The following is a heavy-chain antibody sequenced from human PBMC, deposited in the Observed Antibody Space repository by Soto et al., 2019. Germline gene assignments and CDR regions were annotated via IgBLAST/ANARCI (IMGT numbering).Heavy chain of an antibody. CDR2: ISIRGGDE. J-gene: IGHJ4*02. V-gene: IGHV3-30*03. CDR1: GFTFSSYA. CDR3: ARGTIVARQHLDY. D-gene: IGHD6-6*01. Sequence: VQLVESGGGVVQPGKSLRLSCAASGFTFSSYAMHWARQAPGKGLEWVTVISIRGGDEYYAESVRGRFTISRDDSKNTLYLQMDSLRVEDTALYYCARGTIVARQHLDYWGQGTLVTVSS.